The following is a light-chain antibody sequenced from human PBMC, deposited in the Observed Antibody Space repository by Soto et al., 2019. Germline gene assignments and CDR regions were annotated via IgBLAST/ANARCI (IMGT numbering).Light chain of an antibody. V-gene: IGKV1-39*01. J-gene: IGKJ4*01. CDR1: QSSSSY. CDR3: QQSYSTPLT. Sequence: DIQMTQSPSSLSASVGDRVTITCRVSQSSSSYLNWYQQKPGKAPKLLIYAASSSQSGVPSRFSGSGSGTDFTLTISSLQPEDFATYYCQQSYSTPLTFGGGTKVDIK. CDR2: AAS.